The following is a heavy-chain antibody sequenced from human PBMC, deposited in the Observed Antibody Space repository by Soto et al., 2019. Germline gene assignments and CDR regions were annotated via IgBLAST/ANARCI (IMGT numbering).Heavy chain of an antibody. CDR3: ARDWRYCSGGSCYSRGRGETPGVATFDY. D-gene: IGHD2-15*01. J-gene: IGHJ4*02. CDR2: ISAYNGNT. Sequence: QVQLVQSGAEVKKPGASVKVSCKASGYTFTSYGISWVRQAPGQGLEWMGWISAYNGNTNYAQKLQGRVTMTTDTSKRTAYMELRSLRSDDTAVYYCARDWRYCSGGSCYSRGRGETPGVATFDYWGQGTLVTVSS. CDR1: GYTFTSYG. V-gene: IGHV1-18*01.